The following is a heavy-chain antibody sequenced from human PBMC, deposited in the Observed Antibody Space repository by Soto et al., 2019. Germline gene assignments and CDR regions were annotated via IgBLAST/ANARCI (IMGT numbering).Heavy chain of an antibody. Sequence: QITLKESGPTLVKPTQTLTLTCTFSGFSLSTSGVGVGWIRQPPGKALAWLALIFWDGDKRYSPFLKSRLTITKDTPKNQVVLTMTNMDPVDTATYYCAHRLSGLTYDFWSVHVTDWFDPCVQGAQVTVSS. CDR3: AHRLSGLTYDFWSVHVTDWFDP. CDR2: IFWDGDK. D-gene: IGHD3-3*01. V-gene: IGHV2-5*02. J-gene: IGHJ5*02. CDR1: GFSLSTSGVG.